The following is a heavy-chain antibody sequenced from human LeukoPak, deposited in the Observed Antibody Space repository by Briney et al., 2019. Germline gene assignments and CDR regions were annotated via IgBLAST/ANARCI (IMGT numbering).Heavy chain of an antibody. J-gene: IGHJ3*02. V-gene: IGHV3-48*01. CDR1: GFTFSSYS. CDR3: ATVGQQLETSAFDI. D-gene: IGHD6-13*01. CDR2: ISSSSSTI. Sequence: PGGSLRLSCAASGFTFSSYSMNWVRQAPGKGLEWVSYISSSSSTIYYADSVKGRFTISRDNSKNTLYLQMNSLRAEDTAVYYCATVGQQLETSAFDIWGQGTMVTVSS.